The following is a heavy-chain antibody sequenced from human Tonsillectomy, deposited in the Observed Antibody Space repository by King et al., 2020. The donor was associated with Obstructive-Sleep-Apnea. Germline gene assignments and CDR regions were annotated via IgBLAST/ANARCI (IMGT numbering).Heavy chain of an antibody. V-gene: IGHV4-39*07. D-gene: IGHD4-23*01. J-gene: IGHJ4*01. Sequence: QLQESGPGLVKPSETLSLTCSVSGASINSNTYYWGWIRQPPGKGLEWLGSIYHTRNSYYNPSLKSRVTISIDTSRMHFSLKLNSVTAADTAVYYCARQYGGISGVFDFWGHGTLVTVSS. CDR2: IYHTRNS. CDR3: ARQYGGISGVFDF. CDR1: GASINSNTYY.